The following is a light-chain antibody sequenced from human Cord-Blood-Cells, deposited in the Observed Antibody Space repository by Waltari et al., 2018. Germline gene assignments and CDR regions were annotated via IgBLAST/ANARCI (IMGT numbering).Light chain of an antibody. CDR2: GAS. CDR3: QKYNNWPYT. CDR1: QSVSSN. J-gene: IGKJ2*01. V-gene: IGKV3-15*01. Sequence: EIVMTQSPATLSVSPGERAPLSCRASQSVSSNLAWYQQKPGQAPRLLIYGASTRATGIPARFSGSGSGTEFTLTISSLQSEDFAVYYCQKYNNWPYTFGQGTKLEIK.